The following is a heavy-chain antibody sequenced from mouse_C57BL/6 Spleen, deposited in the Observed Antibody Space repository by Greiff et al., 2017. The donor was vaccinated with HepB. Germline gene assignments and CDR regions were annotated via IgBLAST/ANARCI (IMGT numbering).Heavy chain of an antibody. CDR2: ISYDGSN. V-gene: IGHV3-6*01. J-gene: IGHJ3*01. D-gene: IGHD3-3*01. Sequence: EVKLQESGPGLVKPSQSLSLTCSVTGYSITSGYYWNWIRQFPGNKLEWMGYISYDGSNNYNPSLKNRISITRDTSKNQFFLKLNSVTTEDTATYYCARGWDRGFAYWGQGTLVTVSA. CDR3: ARGWDRGFAY. CDR1: GYSITSGYY.